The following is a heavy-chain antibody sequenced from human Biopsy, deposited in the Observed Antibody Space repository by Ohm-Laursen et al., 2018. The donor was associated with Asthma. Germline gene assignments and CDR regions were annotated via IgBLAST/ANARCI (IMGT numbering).Heavy chain of an antibody. Sequence: TLSLTSAVSGGSISSGGFSWTWLRQPPGKGLERLGDMFPRGTTHSNPSLTSRVTITLNRSKSQLSLKLTSVTAADTAVYYGARITSANYYYGMDVWGQGTTVTVSS. CDR2: MFPRGTT. D-gene: IGHD1-20*01. CDR1: GGSISSGGFS. V-gene: IGHV4-30-2*01. J-gene: IGHJ6*02. CDR3: ARITSANYYYGMDV.